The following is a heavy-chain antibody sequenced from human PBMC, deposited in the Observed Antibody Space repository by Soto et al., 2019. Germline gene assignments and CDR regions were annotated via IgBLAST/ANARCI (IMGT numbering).Heavy chain of an antibody. D-gene: IGHD4-17*01. J-gene: IGHJ4*02. V-gene: IGHV4-38-2*01. CDR3: ARSGYDYGSYIDY. Sequence: SETLSLTCGGSGYSLSSGYYWAWVRQPPGKGLEWIGSMNYRGKTYYNPSLKSRVTISLDASKNQVSLKVTSVTAADTAVYHCARSGYDYGSYIDYWGQGTLVTVSS. CDR1: GYSLSSGYY. CDR2: MNYRGKT.